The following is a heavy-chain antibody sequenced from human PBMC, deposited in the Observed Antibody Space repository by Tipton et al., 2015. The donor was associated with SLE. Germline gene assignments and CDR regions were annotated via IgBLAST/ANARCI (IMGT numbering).Heavy chain of an antibody. CDR2: IRYDGSNK. D-gene: IGHD6-13*01. V-gene: IGHV3-30*02. CDR3: ARDRSIAAAGYGMDV. Sequence: SLRLSCAASGFTFSSYGMHWVRQAPGKGLEWVAFIRYDGSNKYYADSVKGRFTISRDNSKNTLYLQMNSLRAEDTAVYYCARDRSIAAAGYGMDVWGQGTTVTVSS. CDR1: GFTFSSYG. J-gene: IGHJ6*02.